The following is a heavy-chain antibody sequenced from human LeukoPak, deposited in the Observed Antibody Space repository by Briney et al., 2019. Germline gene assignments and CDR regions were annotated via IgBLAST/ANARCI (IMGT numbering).Heavy chain of an antibody. CDR3: AKASTDLYFDY. CDR1: GFTFDDYA. V-gene: IGHV3-9*03. J-gene: IGHJ4*02. D-gene: IGHD1-1*01. Sequence: GGSLRLSCAASGFTFDDYAMHWVRQAPGKGLEWVSGISWNSGSIGYADSVKGRFTISRDNAKNSLYLQMNSLRAEDMALYYCAKASTDLYFDYWGQGTLVTVSS. CDR2: ISWNSGSI.